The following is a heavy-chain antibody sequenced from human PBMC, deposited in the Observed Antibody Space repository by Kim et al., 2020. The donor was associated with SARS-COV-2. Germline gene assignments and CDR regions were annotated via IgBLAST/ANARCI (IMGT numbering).Heavy chain of an antibody. CDR1: GFTFSSYS. J-gene: IGHJ5*02. D-gene: IGHD5-12*01. CDR3: AREMGVATIEGS. Sequence: GGSLRLSCAASGFTFSSYSMNWVRQAPGKGLEWVSSISSSSSYIYYADSVKGRFTISRDNAKNSLYLQMNSLRAEDTAVYYCAREMGVATIEGSWGQGTLVTVSS. V-gene: IGHV3-21*01. CDR2: ISSSSSYI.